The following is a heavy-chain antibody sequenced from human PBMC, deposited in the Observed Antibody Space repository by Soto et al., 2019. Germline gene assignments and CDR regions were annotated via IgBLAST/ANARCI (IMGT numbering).Heavy chain of an antibody. D-gene: IGHD5-18*01. CDR1: GGTFYTYT. CDR2: ITPIYPTT. J-gene: IGHJ4*02. CDR3: ARIPRYSFPTSDDLDS. V-gene: IGHV1-69*15. Sequence: QVQLVQSGAEVRKPGSSVQVSCKASGGTFYTYTFSWVRQAPGQGLEWMGSITPIYPTTNYAEKFQGDLTVTADGSTNTAYMELNSLTSEDTAVYYCARIPRYSFPTSDDLDSWGQGALVTVSS.